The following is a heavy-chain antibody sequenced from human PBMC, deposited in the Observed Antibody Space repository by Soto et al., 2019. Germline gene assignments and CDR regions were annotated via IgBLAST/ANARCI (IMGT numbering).Heavy chain of an antibody. J-gene: IGHJ6*02. CDR2: ISSSSSYI. Sequence: GGSLRLSCAASGFTFSSYSMNWVRQAPGKGLEWVSSISSSSSYIYYADSVKGRFTISRDNAKNSLYLQMNGLRAEDTAVYYCARDRGYCSSTSCYYYYGMDVWGQGTTVTVSS. CDR3: ARDRGYCSSTSCYYYYGMDV. D-gene: IGHD2-2*01. V-gene: IGHV3-21*01. CDR1: GFTFSSYS.